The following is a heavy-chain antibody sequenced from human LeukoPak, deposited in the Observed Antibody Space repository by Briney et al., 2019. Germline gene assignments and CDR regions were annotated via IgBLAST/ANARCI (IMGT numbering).Heavy chain of an antibody. Sequence: QPGGSLRLSCAASGFTFDDYAMHCGRQAPRKGLEWVSLISGDGDSTYYADSVKGRFTISRDNSKNSLYLQMNSLRTEDTAFYYCAKGDGYCSTTSCLAGDYWGQGTLVTVSS. CDR2: ISGDGDST. J-gene: IGHJ4*02. D-gene: IGHD2-2*01. V-gene: IGHV3-43*02. CDR3: AKGDGYCSTTSCLAGDY. CDR1: GFTFDDYA.